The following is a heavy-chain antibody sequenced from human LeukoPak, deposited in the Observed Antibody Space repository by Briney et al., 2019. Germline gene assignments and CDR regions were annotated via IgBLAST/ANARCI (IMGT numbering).Heavy chain of an antibody. J-gene: IGHJ4*02. D-gene: IGHD6-13*01. CDR2: ISSSGSTI. CDR3: ARWGGSSSWYDYIDY. V-gene: IGHV3-48*03. CDR1: GFPFSSYE. Sequence: GGSLRLSCAASGFPFSSYEMNWVRQAPGKGLEWVSYISSSGSTIYYADSVKGRFTISRDNAKNSLYLQMNSLRAEDTAVYYCARWGGSSSWYDYIDYWGQGTLVTVSS.